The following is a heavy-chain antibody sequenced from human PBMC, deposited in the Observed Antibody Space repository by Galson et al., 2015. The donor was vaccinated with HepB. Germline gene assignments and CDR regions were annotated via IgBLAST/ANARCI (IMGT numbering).Heavy chain of an antibody. V-gene: IGHV3-30*18. CDR3: AKDHGNRITMVRGARFPLDY. J-gene: IGHJ4*02. CDR2: ISYDGSYK. D-gene: IGHD3-10*01. Sequence: SLRLSCAVSGFTFSNYGMHWVRQAPGKGLEWVAVISYDGSYKYYADSVKGRFTISRDNSKNTFYLHMNSLRPEDTAVYYCAKDHGNRITMVRGARFPLDYWGRGTPVTVSS. CDR1: GFTFSNYG.